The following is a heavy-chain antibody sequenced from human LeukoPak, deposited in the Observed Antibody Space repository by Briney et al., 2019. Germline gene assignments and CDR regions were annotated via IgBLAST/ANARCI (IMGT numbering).Heavy chain of an antibody. CDR1: GGSISSGSYY. D-gene: IGHD2-21*02. CDR3: ARGGYCGGDCYFYY. J-gene: IGHJ4*02. CDR2: IYTSGST. Sequence: PSETLSLTCAVSGGSISSGSYYWSWIRQPAGKGLEWIGRIYTSGSTNYNPSLKSRVTISVDTSKNQFSLKLSSVTAADTAVYYCARGGYCGGDCYFYYWGQGTLVTVSS. V-gene: IGHV4-61*02.